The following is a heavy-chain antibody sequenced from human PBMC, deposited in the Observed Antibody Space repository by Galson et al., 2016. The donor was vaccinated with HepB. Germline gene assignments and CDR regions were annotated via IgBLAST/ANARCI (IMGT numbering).Heavy chain of an antibody. Sequence: SLRLSCAASGLTFRRFVMSWVRQAPGKGLEWVSAISETSSDTYYADSVRGLFSISRDNSRNTVYLQLNNLRAEDTALYYCASPPTYWGRGTLVAVSS. J-gene: IGHJ4*02. CDR1: GLTFRRFV. CDR2: ISETSSDT. V-gene: IGHV3-23*01. CDR3: ASPPTY.